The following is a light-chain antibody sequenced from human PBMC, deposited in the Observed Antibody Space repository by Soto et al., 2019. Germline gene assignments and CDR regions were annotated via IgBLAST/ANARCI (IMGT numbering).Light chain of an antibody. Sequence: QSVLTQPRSVSGSPGQSVTISCTGTSSDVGAYNYVSWYQQHPGKAPKFMIYDVSKRPSGVPDRFSGSKSGNTASLTISGLQAEDEADYYCCSYAGTYSYVFGTGTKVTLL. CDR2: DVS. V-gene: IGLV2-11*01. CDR1: SSDVGAYNY. CDR3: CSYAGTYSYV. J-gene: IGLJ1*01.